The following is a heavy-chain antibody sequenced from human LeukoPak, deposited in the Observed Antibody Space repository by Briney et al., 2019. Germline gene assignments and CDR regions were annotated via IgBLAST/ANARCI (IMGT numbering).Heavy chain of an antibody. CDR3: AKDPAWEDIVVVPDY. V-gene: IGHV3-23*01. CDR1: GFTFSSYA. J-gene: IGHJ4*02. CDR2: ISGSGGST. Sequence: GGSLRLSCAASGFTFSSYAMGWVRQAPGKGLEWVSAISGSGGSTYYADSVKGRFTISRDNSKNPLYLQMNSLRAEDTAVYYCAKDPAWEDIVVVPDYWGQGTLVTVSS. D-gene: IGHD2-2*01.